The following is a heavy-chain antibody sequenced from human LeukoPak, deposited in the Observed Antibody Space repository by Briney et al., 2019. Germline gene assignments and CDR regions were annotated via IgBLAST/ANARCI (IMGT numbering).Heavy chain of an antibody. V-gene: IGHV3-30*02. Sequence: GGSLRLSCATSGFTFRRYGMDWVRQAPGKGLEWLTFIGHDGSNEYYADSVKGRFTISRDNSKNTVFLQMDSLSNEDTARYYCVKERGDRRTWGFENWGLGILVTVSS. CDR1: GFTFRRYG. J-gene: IGHJ4*02. D-gene: IGHD3-16*01. CDR3: VKERGDRRTWGFEN. CDR2: IGHDGSNE.